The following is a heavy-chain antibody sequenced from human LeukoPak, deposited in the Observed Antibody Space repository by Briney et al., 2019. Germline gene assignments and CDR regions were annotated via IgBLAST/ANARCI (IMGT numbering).Heavy chain of an antibody. CDR2: IITIFGTA. D-gene: IGHD6-19*01. J-gene: IGHJ1*01. CDR1: GGTFSNYA. Sequence: SVKVSCKASGGTFSNYAISWVRQAPGQGLEWMGAIITIFGTANYAQKFQGRVTITADESTSTAYMELSSLRSEDTAVYYCARILSSSWYEYFHHWGQGTLVTVSS. CDR3: ARILSSSWYEYFHH. V-gene: IGHV1-69*13.